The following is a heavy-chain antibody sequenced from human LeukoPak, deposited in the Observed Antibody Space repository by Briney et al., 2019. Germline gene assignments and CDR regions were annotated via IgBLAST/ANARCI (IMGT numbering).Heavy chain of an antibody. CDR2: IKHDASEK. J-gene: IGHJ4*02. D-gene: IGHD3-22*01. CDR3: ARGYYDSNAQLFDY. V-gene: IGHV3-7*01. Sequence: PGGSLRLSCAASGFIFSSYWMSWVRQAPGKGLEWVANIKHDASEKYFMESLKGRFTISRDNAKNSLYLQMNSLRAEDTAVYYCARGYYDSNAQLFDYWGQGTLVTVSS. CDR1: GFIFSSYW.